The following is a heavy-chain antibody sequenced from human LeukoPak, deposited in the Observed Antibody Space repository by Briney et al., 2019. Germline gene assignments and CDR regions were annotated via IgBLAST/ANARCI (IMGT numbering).Heavy chain of an antibody. D-gene: IGHD6-13*01. Sequence: ASVKVSCKASGYTFTGYYMHWVRQAPGQGLEWMGWINPNTGGTNYAQNLQGRVTMTRDTSISTVYMELSRLRSDDTAVYYCARVLLSAGSSDYWGQGTLVTVSS. CDR1: GYTFTGYY. CDR3: ARVLLSAGSSDY. J-gene: IGHJ4*02. CDR2: INPNTGGT. V-gene: IGHV1-2*02.